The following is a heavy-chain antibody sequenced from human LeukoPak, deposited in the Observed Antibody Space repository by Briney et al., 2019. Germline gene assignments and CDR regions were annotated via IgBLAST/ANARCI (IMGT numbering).Heavy chain of an antibody. CDR1: GGTFSSYA. D-gene: IGHD2-15*01. V-gene: IGHV1-69*06. J-gene: IGHJ4*02. CDR2: IIPIFGTA. Sequence: ASVKVSCKASGGTFSSYAISWVRQAPGQGLEWMGGIIPIFGTANYAQKFQGRVTITADKSTSTAYMELSSLGSEDTAVYYCARVGIGNKGLFAYWGQGTLVTVSS. CDR3: ARVGIGNKGLFAY.